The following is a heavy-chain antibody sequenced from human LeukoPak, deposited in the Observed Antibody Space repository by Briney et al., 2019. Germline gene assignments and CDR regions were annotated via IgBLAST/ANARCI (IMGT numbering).Heavy chain of an antibody. J-gene: IGHJ4*02. CDR2: IYYSGST. CDR3: ARGKLGTAMETGLFDY. CDR1: GGSISSSSYY. D-gene: IGHD5-18*01. V-gene: IGHV4-39*01. Sequence: PSETLSLTCTVSGGSISSSSYYWGWIRQPPGKGLEWIGSIYYSGSTYYNPSLKSRVTISVDTSKNQFSLKLSSVTAADTAVYYCARGKLGTAMETGLFDYWGQGTLVTVSS.